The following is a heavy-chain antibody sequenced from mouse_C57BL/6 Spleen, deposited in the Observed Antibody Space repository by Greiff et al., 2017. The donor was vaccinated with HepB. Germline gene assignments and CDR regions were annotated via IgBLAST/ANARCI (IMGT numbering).Heavy chain of an antibody. V-gene: IGHV7-3*01. J-gene: IGHJ3*01. Sequence: EVQLVESGGGLVQPGGSLSLSCAASGFTFTDYYMSWVRQPPGKALEWLGFIRSKANGYTTEYSASVKGRFTISRDNSQSILYLQMNALRAEDSATYYCARSFGFAYWGQGTLVTVSA. CDR2: IRSKANGYTT. CDR1: GFTFTDYY. CDR3: ARSFGFAY.